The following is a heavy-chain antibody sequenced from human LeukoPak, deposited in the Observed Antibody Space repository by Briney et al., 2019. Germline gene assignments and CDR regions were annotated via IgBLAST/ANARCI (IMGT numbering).Heavy chain of an antibody. V-gene: IGHV3-7*01. CDR2: IDQDGSSK. CDR3: ARDLFSGSYYEAF. D-gene: IGHD1-26*01. Sequence: QSGGSLRLSCAASGFTLSSYWMSWVRQAPGKGLEWVANIDQDGSSKYYVDSVKGRFSISRDDAKNSLYLQMNSLRAEDTAVYYCARDLFSGSYYEAFWGPGSLVTVSA. CDR1: GFTLSSYW. J-gene: IGHJ4*02.